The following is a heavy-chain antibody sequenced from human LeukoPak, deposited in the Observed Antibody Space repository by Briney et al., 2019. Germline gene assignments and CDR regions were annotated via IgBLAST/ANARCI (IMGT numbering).Heavy chain of an antibody. Sequence: SQTPSLTCTVSGGSISSGSYYWSWIRQPAGKGLEWIGRIYTSGSTNYNPSLKSRVTISVDTSKNQFSLKLSSVTAADTAVYYCARVGSDYYGSGSYYTHYYMDVWGKGTTVTVSS. CDR3: ARVGSDYYGSGSYYTHYYMDV. V-gene: IGHV4-61*02. CDR1: GGSISSGSYY. J-gene: IGHJ6*03. D-gene: IGHD3-10*01. CDR2: IYTSGST.